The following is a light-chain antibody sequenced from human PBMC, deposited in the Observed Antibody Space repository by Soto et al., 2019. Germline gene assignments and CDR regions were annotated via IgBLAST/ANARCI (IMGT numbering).Light chain of an antibody. J-gene: IGLJ1*01. CDR2: EVS. Sequence: QSALTQPPSASGSPGQSVTISCTGTSSDVGGYNYVSWYQQHPGKAPKLMIYEVSKRPSGVPDRFSGSKSGNTAALTVSGLQADDEADYYNSSYAGSNVWEYLFGTRTKLTVL. CDR1: SSDVGGYNY. V-gene: IGLV2-8*01. CDR3: SSYAGSNVWEYL.